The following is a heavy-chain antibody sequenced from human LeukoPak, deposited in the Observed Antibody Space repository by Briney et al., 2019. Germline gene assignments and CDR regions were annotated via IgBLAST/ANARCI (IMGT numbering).Heavy chain of an antibody. Sequence: GGSLRLSCAPSGFTFSNYAMHWVRQAPGAGREYVSAISRDGGSTYYAVSVKGRFTISRDNSENTLFLQMGSLRVEDMAVYYCARSLRAYYYYGMDVWGQGTTVTVSS. J-gene: IGHJ6*02. CDR3: ARSLRAYYYYGMDV. CDR1: GFTFSNYA. V-gene: IGHV3-64*02. CDR2: ISRDGGST. D-gene: IGHD3-3*01.